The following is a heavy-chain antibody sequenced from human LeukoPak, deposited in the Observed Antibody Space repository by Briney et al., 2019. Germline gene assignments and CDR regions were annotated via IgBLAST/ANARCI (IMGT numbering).Heavy chain of an antibody. CDR2: IKEDGSET. D-gene: IGHD3-22*01. CDR3: AQYYYNNDGYSEDAFDI. CDR1: GFTFSRYW. V-gene: IGHV3-7*01. Sequence: PGGSLRLSCAASGFTFSRYWMTWVRQAPGKGLEWVANIKEDGSETNYVDSMKGRFTISRDNAKNSLYLQMNSLRAEDTAIYYCAQYYYNNDGYSEDAFDIWGQGTMVTVSS. J-gene: IGHJ3*02.